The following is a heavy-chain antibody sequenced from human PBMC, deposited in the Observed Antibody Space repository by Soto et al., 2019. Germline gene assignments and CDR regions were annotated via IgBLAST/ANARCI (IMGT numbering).Heavy chain of an antibody. J-gene: IGHJ6*02. CDR1: GSTFSTYW. Sequence: GESLKSSCHSSGSTFSTYWVAWVRQRPGKALELLGLIYPDDSDTRYNTSFRGQVTISAEKSSITIFMQWSSLKDSDTATYYCARQRRDASDSCLLCPQDVWGQGPTVT. CDR3: ARQRRDASDSCLLCPQDV. D-gene: IGHD2-2*01. V-gene: IGHV5-51*01. CDR2: IYPDDSDT.